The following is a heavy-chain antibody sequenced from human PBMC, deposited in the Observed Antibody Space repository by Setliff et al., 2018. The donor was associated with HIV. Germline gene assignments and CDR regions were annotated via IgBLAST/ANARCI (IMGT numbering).Heavy chain of an antibody. CDR3: ATGPTMVTSKGFWFFDL. CDR2: ITSGGGTI. Sequence: GGSLRLSCAGSGFTFSSYPMHWVRQAPGKGLEWISYITSGGGTIYYADSVKGRFTISRDNAKKSLYLQMNSLRAEDTAVYYCATGPTMVTSKGFWFFDLWGRGTLVTVSS. CDR1: GFTFSSYP. D-gene: IGHD4-17*01. V-gene: IGHV3-48*03. J-gene: IGHJ2*01.